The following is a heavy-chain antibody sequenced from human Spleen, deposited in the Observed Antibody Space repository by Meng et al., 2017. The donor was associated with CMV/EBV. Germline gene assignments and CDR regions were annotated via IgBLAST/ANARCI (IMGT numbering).Heavy chain of an antibody. J-gene: IGHJ4*02. CDR1: GSTFSRYA. CDR3: ARGIAPANDFWSVHFDY. V-gene: IGHV4-34*01. D-gene: IGHD3-3*01. Sequence: GSLRLSCAASGSTFSRYAMHWVRYAPGRGLEWIGEINHIGSTNYNPSLKSRVTISVDTSKTQFSLKLSSVTAADTAVYYCARGIAPANDFWSVHFDYWGQGTLVTVSS. CDR2: INHIGST.